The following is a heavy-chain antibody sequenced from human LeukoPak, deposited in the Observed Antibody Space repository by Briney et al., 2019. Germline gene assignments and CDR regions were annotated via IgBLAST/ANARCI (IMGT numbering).Heavy chain of an antibody. CDR3: ARADFDYDILTGRISGYFDY. V-gene: IGHV4-4*09. CDR1: GGSISNNY. D-gene: IGHD3-9*01. Sequence: TSETLSLTCTVSGGSISNNYWSWIRQPPGKGLEWIGYIFTSGSTSYNPSLKSRVTISVDTSKNQFSLKLSSVTAADTAVYYCARADFDYDILTGRISGYFDYWGQGTLVTVSS. J-gene: IGHJ4*02. CDR2: IFTSGST.